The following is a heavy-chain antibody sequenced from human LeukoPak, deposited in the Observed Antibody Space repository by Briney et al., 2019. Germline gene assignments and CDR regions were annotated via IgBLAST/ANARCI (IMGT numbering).Heavy chain of an antibody. J-gene: IGHJ4*02. V-gene: IGHV3-11*01. D-gene: IGHD2-2*01. CDR1: GFTFSDYY. Sequence: GSLRLSCAASGFTFSDYYMSWIRQAPGKGLEWVSYISSSGSTIYYADSVKGRFTISRDNSKNSLYLQMNSLRVEDTALYYCAKDRYCTSSSCPIDYWGQGTMVTVSS. CDR3: AKDRYCTSSSCPIDY. CDR2: ISSSGSTI.